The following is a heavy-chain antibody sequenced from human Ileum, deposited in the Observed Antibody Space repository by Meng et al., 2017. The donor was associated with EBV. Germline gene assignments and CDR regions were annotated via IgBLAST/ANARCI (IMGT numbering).Heavy chain of an antibody. CDR3: ARDPTGGEDHQRV. CDR2: IYHSGIP. J-gene: IGHJ4*02. Sequence: QVLLQESGPGLVKLSGTLSLSCAVSGGSISSSHWWSWVRQPPGKGLEWIGKIYHSGIPIYNPSLKSRVTMSVDNSKNQFSLKLNSMTAADTAVYYCARDPTGGEDHQRVWGQGTLVTVAS. CDR1: GGSISSSHW. V-gene: IGHV4-4*02. D-gene: IGHD1-14*01.